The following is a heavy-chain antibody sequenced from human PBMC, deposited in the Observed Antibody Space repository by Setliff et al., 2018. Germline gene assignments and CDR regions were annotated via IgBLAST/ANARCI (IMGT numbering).Heavy chain of an antibody. CDR3: ARSSSFRGPCTGGSCSDFDA. Sequence: GGSLRLSCAASGFTFSIYSMNWVRQAPGRGLEWVANIKQDGSVKYYVDSVKGRFTISRDNAKNSVDLEMNSLRAEDTAVYYCARSSSFRGPCTGGSCSDFDAWGQGILVTSPQ. CDR1: GFTFSIYS. V-gene: IGHV3-7*03. CDR2: IKQDGSVK. D-gene: IGHD2-15*01. J-gene: IGHJ4*02.